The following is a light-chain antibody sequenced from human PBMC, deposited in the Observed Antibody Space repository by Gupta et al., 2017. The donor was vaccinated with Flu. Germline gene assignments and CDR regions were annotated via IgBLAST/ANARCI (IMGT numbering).Light chain of an antibody. V-gene: IGKV1-39*01. J-gene: IGKJ2*01. CDR2: AAS. CDR1: QSISSY. CDR3: QQSYSSTPYT. Sequence: QMTQSPVSLSASVGDRVTITCRASQSISSYVNWYQQKSGTAPKLLIYAASSLQSGVPSRFSGSGSGTDFTLTISSLQPEDVATYYCQQSYSSTPYTFAQGTKLE.